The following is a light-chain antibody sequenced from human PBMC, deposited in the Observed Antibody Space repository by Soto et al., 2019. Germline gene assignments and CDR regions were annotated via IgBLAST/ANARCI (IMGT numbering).Light chain of an antibody. Sequence: EIVLTQSPGTLSLSPGERATLSCRASQSVSSSYLAWYQQKPGQAPRLLIYGASSRATGIPDRFSGSGSGTDFTLTISRREPEDFAVYYCQQYGSSPHTFGQGTKVEIK. V-gene: IGKV3-20*01. CDR2: GAS. CDR3: QQYGSSPHT. CDR1: QSVSSSY. J-gene: IGKJ1*01.